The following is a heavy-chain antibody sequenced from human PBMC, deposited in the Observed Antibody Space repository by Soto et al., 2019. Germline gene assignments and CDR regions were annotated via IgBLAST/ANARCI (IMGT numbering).Heavy chain of an antibody. V-gene: IGHV3-33*01. CDR1: GFTFSSYG. J-gene: IGHJ4*02. D-gene: IGHD6-19*01. CDR3: AGGGGQWLDYYFDY. CDR2: IWYDGSNK. Sequence: PGGSLRLSCAASGFTFSSYGMHWVRQAPGKGLEWVAVIWYDGSNKYYADSVKGRFTISRDNSKNTLYLQMNSLRAEDTAVYYCAGGGGQWLDYYFDYWGQGTLVTVSS.